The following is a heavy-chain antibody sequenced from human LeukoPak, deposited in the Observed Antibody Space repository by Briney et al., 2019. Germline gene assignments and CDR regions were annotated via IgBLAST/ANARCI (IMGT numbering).Heavy chain of an antibody. D-gene: IGHD2-2*01. Sequence: GGSLRLSCAASGFTFSSYGMHWVRQAPGKGLEWVAVIWYDGSNKYYADSVKGRFTISRDNSKNTLYLQMNSLRAEDTAVYYCARDCSSTSCYLPDYWGQGTLVTVS. CDR2: IWYDGSNK. J-gene: IGHJ4*02. CDR1: GFTFSSYG. CDR3: ARDCSSTSCYLPDY. V-gene: IGHV3-33*01.